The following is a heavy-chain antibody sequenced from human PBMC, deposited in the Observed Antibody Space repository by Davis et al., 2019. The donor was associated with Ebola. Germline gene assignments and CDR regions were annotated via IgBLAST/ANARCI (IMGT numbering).Heavy chain of an antibody. CDR2: INHSGST. CDR3: AREEGIQLWLTVDY. Sequence: MPSETLSLTCAVYGGSFSGCDWSWSRQPPGKGLEWIGEINHSGSTNYNPALKRRVSISVDTSKNQSSLKLSSVTAAGTAVYYCAREEGIQLWLTVDYCGQGTLVTVSS. CDR1: GGSFSGCD. D-gene: IGHD5-18*01. V-gene: IGHV4-34*01. J-gene: IGHJ4*02.